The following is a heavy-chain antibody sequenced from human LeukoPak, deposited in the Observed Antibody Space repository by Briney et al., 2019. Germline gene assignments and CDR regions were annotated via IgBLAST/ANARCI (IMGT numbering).Heavy chain of an antibody. CDR3: ARGRVAGTKCPGY. V-gene: IGHV4-4*07. CDR2: VYTRGST. D-gene: IGHD6-19*01. CDR1: GDSITSYY. J-gene: IGHJ4*02. Sequence: SETLSLTCSVSGDSITSYYWNWIRQPAGKGLEWIGRVYTRGSTNYNPSLKSRATMSVDPSRNQFSLKLNSVTAADTAVYYCARGRVAGTKCPGYWGQGTLVTVSS.